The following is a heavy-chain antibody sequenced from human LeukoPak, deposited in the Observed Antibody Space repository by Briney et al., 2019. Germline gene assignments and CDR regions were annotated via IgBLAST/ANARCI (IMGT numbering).Heavy chain of an antibody. Sequence: GGSLRLSCAASGFTFSNYAMSWVRQPPGKGLEWVAFISYGETEKQYADSVKGRFTISRDDSKNTLFLQMNSLRDEDTAIYYCAKVHGWGRQLGYYFDYWGQGTLVTVSS. D-gene: IGHD2-15*01. V-gene: IGHV3-30*02. CDR3: AKVHGWGRQLGYYFDY. CDR1: GFTFSNYA. CDR2: ISYGETEK. J-gene: IGHJ4*02.